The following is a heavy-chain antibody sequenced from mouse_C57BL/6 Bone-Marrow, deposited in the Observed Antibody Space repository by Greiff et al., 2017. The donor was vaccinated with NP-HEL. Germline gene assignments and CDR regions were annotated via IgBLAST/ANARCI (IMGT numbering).Heavy chain of an antibody. V-gene: IGHV1-26*01. CDR3: ARGGWLLREDWYFDV. D-gene: IGHD2-3*01. CDR2: INPNNGGT. CDR1: GYTFTDYY. Sequence: VQLQQSGPELVKPGASVKISCKASGYTFTDYYMNWVKQSHGKSLEWIGDINPNNGGTSYNQKFKGKATLTVDKSSSTAYMELRSLTSEDSAVYYCARGGWLLREDWYFDVWGTGTTVTVSS. J-gene: IGHJ1*03.